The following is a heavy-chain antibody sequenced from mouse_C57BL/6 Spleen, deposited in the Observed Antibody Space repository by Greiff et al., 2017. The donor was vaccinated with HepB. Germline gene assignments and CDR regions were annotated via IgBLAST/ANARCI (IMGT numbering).Heavy chain of an antibody. CDR2: ISSGSSTI. V-gene: IGHV5-17*01. J-gene: IGHJ2*01. CDR1: GFTFSDYG. CDR3: ARGRHGDYFDY. Sequence: EVQLVESGGGLVKPGGSLKLSCAASGFTFSDYGMHWVRQAPEKGLEWVAYISSGSSTIYYADTVKGRFTISRDNAKNTLFLQMTSLRSEDTAMYYCARGRHGDYFDYWGQGTTLTVSS. D-gene: IGHD3-1*01.